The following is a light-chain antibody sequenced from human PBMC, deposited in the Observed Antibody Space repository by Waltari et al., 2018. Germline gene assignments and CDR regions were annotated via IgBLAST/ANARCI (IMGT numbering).Light chain of an antibody. CDR3: CSYAGVTTFYV. Sequence: QSALTQPASVSGSPGQSITISCTGTSNHVGSYNLVSWYQQRPGKAPKFIIYEVNRRPSGLSSRFSGSKSGNTASLTISGLQAEDEADYFCCSYAGVTTFYVFGTGTRVTVL. J-gene: IGLJ1*01. V-gene: IGLV2-23*02. CDR2: EVN. CDR1: SNHVGSYNL.